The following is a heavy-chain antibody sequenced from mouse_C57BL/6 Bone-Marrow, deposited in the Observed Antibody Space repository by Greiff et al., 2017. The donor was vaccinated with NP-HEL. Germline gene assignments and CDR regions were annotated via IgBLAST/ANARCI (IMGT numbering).Heavy chain of an antibody. CDR1: GFTFTDYY. CDR3: ARWTVAPDY. Sequence: EVQLVESGGGLVQPGGSLSLSCAASGFTFTDYYMSWVRQPPGKALEWLGFIRNKANGYTTEYSASVKGRFTISRDNSQSILYLQMNALRAEDSATYYCARWTVAPDYWGQGTTLTVSS. V-gene: IGHV7-3*01. J-gene: IGHJ2*01. CDR2: IRNKANGYTT. D-gene: IGHD1-1*01.